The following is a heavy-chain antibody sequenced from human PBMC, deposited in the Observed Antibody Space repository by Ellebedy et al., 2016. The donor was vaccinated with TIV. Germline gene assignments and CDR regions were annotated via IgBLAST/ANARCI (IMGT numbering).Heavy chain of an antibody. CDR2: TFYRSTWYN. J-gene: IGHJ5*02. CDR1: GDTVSSSSAT. CDR3: ARDSKGPTFSYNYFAP. Sequence: SQTLSLTCAISGDTVSSSSATWHWIRQSPSRGLDWLGRTFYRSTWYNYYAVSVKARITISPDTSKNQFPLQLSSVTPDDTAVYYCARDSKGPTFSYNYFAPWGQGILVTVSP. D-gene: IGHD1-20*01. V-gene: IGHV6-1*01.